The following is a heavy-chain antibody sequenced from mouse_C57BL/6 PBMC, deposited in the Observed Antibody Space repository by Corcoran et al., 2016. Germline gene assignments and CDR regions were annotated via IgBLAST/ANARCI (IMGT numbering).Heavy chain of an antibody. CDR2: IYPYNDGT. V-gene: IGHV1S136*01. CDR3: ARKREYGLRRLAY. CDR1: GYTFTSYV. Sequence: EFQLQQSGPELVKPGASVKMSCKASGYTFTSYVMHWVKQKPGQGLEWIGYIYPYNDGTKYNEKFKGKATLTSDKSSSTAYMELSSLTSEDSAVYYCARKREYGLRRLAYWGQGTLVTVSA. J-gene: IGHJ3*01. D-gene: IGHD2-4*01.